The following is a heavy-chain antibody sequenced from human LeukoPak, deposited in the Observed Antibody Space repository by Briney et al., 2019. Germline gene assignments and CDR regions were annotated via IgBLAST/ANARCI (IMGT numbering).Heavy chain of an antibody. Sequence: GGSLRLSCAASGFTFSSYAMSWVRQAPGKGLEWVSAVSGAGGSTYYADSVKGRFTISRDNSRNTLSLQMNSLRAEDTAVYYCAKVRTGTYYRDPFDIWGQGTTVTVSS. V-gene: IGHV3-23*01. J-gene: IGHJ3*02. CDR3: AKVRTGTYYRDPFDI. CDR1: GFTFSSYA. D-gene: IGHD1-26*01. CDR2: VSGAGGST.